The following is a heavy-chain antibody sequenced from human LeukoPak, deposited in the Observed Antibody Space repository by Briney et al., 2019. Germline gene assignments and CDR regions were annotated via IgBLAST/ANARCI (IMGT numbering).Heavy chain of an antibody. CDR2: IIPIFGTA. D-gene: IGHD3-22*01. CDR1: GGTFSSYA. V-gene: IGHV1-69*13. CDR3: ARAYYYDSSGLFDY. J-gene: IGHJ4*02. Sequence: ASVKVSCKASGGTFSSYAISWVRQAPGQGLEWMGGIIPIFGTANYAQKFQGRVTITADESTSTAYMELSSLRSGDTAVYYCARAYYYDSSGLFDYWGQGTLVTVSS.